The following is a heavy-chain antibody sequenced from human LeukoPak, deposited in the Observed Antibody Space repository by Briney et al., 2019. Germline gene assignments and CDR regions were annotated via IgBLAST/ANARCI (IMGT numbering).Heavy chain of an antibody. D-gene: IGHD3-10*01. CDR1: GFIFRGYG. CDR2: IRYDGSGE. Sequence: QPGRSLRLSCAASGFIFRGYGMHWVRQAPGKGLEWVAFIRYDGSGENYADSVKSRITISRDDSKNTLYLQMNTLRAEDTAVYYCAREGGSGSYLGNCDYWGQGTLVTVSS. CDR3: AREGGSGSYLGNCDY. V-gene: IGHV3-33*01. J-gene: IGHJ4*02.